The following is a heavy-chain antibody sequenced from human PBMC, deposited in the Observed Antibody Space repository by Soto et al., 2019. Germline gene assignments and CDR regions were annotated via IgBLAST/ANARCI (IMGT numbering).Heavy chain of an antibody. D-gene: IGHD1-7*01. Sequence: SETLSLTCPVSGGSISSYYLSWIRQPPGKGLEWIGYIYYSGSTNYNPSLKSRVTISVDTSKNQFSLKLSSVTAADTAVYYCARNDWNYRYYYYYMDVWGKGTTVTVSS. CDR3: ARNDWNYRYYYYYMDV. CDR2: IYYSGST. CDR1: GGSISSYY. J-gene: IGHJ6*03. V-gene: IGHV4-59*01.